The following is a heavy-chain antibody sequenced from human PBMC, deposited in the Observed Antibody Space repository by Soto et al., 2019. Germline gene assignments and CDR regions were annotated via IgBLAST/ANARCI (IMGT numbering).Heavy chain of an antibody. CDR2: ISGYNGDT. J-gene: IGHJ6*02. CDR1: GYTFTSNG. D-gene: IGHD6-6*01. CDR3: ARDKPQQIVGYNYYYGLDV. V-gene: IGHV1-18*04. Sequence: QGQLVQSGGEVKKPGASVKVSYKASGYTFTSNGISWVRQAPGQGLEWMGWISGYNGDTDYAQKFQGRVTMTTDTSTSTAYMEVRSLRPDDTAVYYCARDKPQQIVGYNYYYGLDVWGQGTTVTVSS.